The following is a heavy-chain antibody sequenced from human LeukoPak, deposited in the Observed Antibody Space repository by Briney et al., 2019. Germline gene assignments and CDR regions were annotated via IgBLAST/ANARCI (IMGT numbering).Heavy chain of an antibody. CDR3: ARRSLWFGELFSY. CDR1: GGSISSSSYY. Sequence: SETLSLTCTVSGGSISSSSYYWGWIRQPPGKGLEWIGSIYYSGSTYYNPSLKSRVTISVDTSKNQFSLKLSSVTAADTAVYYCARRSLWFGELFSYWGQGTLVTVSS. V-gene: IGHV4-39*01. CDR2: IYYSGST. J-gene: IGHJ4*02. D-gene: IGHD3-10*01.